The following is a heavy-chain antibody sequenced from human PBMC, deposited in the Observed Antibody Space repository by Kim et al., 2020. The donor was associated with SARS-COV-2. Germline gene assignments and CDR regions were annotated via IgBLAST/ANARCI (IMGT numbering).Heavy chain of an antibody. CDR3: ARESGIGVYYYGMDV. CDR2: IYSGGST. J-gene: IGHJ6*02. Sequence: GGSLRLSCAASGFTVSSNYMSWVRQAPGKGLEWVSVIYSGGSTYYADSVKGRFTISRDNSKNTLYLQMNSLRAEDTAVYYCARESGIGVYYYGMDVWGQGTTVTVSS. CDR1: GFTVSSNY. V-gene: IGHV3-66*01. D-gene: IGHD2-15*01.